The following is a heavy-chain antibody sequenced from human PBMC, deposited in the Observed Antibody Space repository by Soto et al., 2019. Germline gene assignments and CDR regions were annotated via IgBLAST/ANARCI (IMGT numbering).Heavy chain of an antibody. CDR1: ELTFTNSW. J-gene: IGHJ4*02. CDR3: ESVSVLRGAPFDY. CDR2: IKSDGSRI. V-gene: IGHV3-74*01. Sequence: GGSLRLSCAASELTFTNSWMHWVRQAPGKGLVWVSRIKSDGSRINYADFVKGRFTISRDNAKNTLYLQMNSLRAEDTAVYYCESVSVLRGAPFDYWGQGTPVTVSS. D-gene: IGHD3-10*01.